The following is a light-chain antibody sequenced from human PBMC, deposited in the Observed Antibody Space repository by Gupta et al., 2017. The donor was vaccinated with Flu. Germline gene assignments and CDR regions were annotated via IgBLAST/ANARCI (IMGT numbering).Light chain of an antibody. CDR3: QQRSNWPLS. CDR1: QSVSSY. Sequence: EIVLTQSPATLSLSPGERATLPCRASQSVSSYLAWYQQKPGQAPRLFIYDASNRATGIPARFSGSGSGTDFTLTISSLELEDFAVYFCQQRSNWPLSFGGGTKVEIK. CDR2: DAS. J-gene: IGKJ4*01. V-gene: IGKV3-11*01.